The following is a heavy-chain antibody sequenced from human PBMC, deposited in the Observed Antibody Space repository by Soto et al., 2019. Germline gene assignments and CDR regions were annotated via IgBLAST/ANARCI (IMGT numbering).Heavy chain of an antibody. Sequence: FQGRVTMTTDTSINTAYMELSRLRSDDTAVYYCARDYSGSDHWFDPWGQGTLVTVSS. J-gene: IGHJ5*02. CDR3: ARDYSGSDHWFDP. V-gene: IGHV1-2*02. D-gene: IGHD3-10*01.